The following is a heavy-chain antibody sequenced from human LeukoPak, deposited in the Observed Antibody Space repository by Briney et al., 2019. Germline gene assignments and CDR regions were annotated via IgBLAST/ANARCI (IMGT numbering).Heavy chain of an antibody. CDR2: INVSGDNT. D-gene: IGHD3-22*01. CDR3: ARESRESKLANYFYDSSGFSNIDY. Sequence: GGSLRLSCAASGFTFNSYAMSWVRQAPGKGLEWVSTINVSGDNTYYAGSVKGRFTISRDNSKSTLCLQVSSLTAEDTAVYYCARESRESKLANYFYDSSGFSNIDYWGQGTLVTVSS. CDR1: GFTFNSYA. J-gene: IGHJ4*02. V-gene: IGHV3-23*01.